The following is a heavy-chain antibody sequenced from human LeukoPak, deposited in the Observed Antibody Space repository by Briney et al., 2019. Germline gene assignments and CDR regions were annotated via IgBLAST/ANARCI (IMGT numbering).Heavy chain of an antibody. J-gene: IGHJ5*02. CDR3: ARRVVVPAANNWFDP. D-gene: IGHD2-2*01. Sequence: PSETLSLTCAVSGYSISSGYYWGWIRQPPGKGLEWIGSIYHSGSTYYNPSLKSRVTISVDTSKNQFSLKLSSVTAADTAVYYCARRVVVPAANNWFDPWGQGTLVTVSS. V-gene: IGHV4-38-2*01. CDR2: IYHSGST. CDR1: GYSISSGYY.